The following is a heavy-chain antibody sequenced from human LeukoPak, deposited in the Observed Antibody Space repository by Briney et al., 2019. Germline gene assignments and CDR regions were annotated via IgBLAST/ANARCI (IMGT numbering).Heavy chain of an antibody. D-gene: IGHD3-3*01. J-gene: IGHJ4*02. CDR2: ISSSSSYI. CDR1: GFTFSDYY. CDR3: ANGRGWSGSLGAY. V-gene: IGHV3-11*03. Sequence: GGSLRLSCAASGFTFSDYYMSWIRQAPGKGLEWVSYISSSSSYIYYADSVKGRFTISRDNSKNTLYLQMNSLRAEDTAVYYCANGRGWSGSLGAYWGQGTLVTVSS.